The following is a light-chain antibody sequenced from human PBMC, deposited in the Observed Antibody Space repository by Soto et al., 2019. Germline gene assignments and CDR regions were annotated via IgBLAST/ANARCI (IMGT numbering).Light chain of an antibody. CDR1: QSVSSN. CDR3: QQNNNWPPWT. J-gene: IGKJ1*01. CDR2: GAS. V-gene: IGKV3-15*01. Sequence: EIVMTQSPATLSVSPGERATLSCRASQSVSSNLAWYQQKPGQAPRLLIYGASTRATGIPARFSGSGSGTDVTLTISSLQSEDVAVYYCQQNNNWPPWTFGQGTKVEIK.